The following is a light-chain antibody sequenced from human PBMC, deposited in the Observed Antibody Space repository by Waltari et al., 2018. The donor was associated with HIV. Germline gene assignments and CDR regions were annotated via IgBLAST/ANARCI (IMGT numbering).Light chain of an antibody. V-gene: IGLV1-51*01. CDR1: HSTIENNY. J-gene: IGLJ3*02. CDR3: GAWDSSLGAGV. CDR2: DND. Sequence: QSVLTQPPSVSAAPGQKVTLSCSGSHSTIENNYASYYQQLPGTAPKLLIYDNDKRPSGIPDRFSGSKSGTSATLGITGLQTGDEADYYCGAWDSSLGAGVFGGGTKLTVL.